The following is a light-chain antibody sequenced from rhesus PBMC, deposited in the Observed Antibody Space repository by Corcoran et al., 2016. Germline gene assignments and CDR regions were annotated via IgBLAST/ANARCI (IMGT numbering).Light chain of an antibody. J-gene: IGKJ4*01. V-gene: IGKV2-78*01. CDR1: QSLLHSNGYTY. CDR3: EQTLRTPLT. CDR2: EVS. Sequence: DIVMTQTPLSLSVTPGEPASISCRSSQSLLHSNGYTYLHWYLQKQGQTPQLLTYEVSNRASGVPYRVSGSGSSTDFTMKISQVEAEDVGVYYCEQTLRTPLTFGGGTKVEIK.